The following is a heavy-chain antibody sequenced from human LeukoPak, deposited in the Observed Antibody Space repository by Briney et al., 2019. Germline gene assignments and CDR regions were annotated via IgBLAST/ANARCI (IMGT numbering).Heavy chain of an antibody. Sequence: SVKVSCKASGGTFSSYAISWVRQAPGQGLEWMGGIIPIFGTANYAQKFQGRVTITADESTSTAHMELSSLRSEDTAVYYCARDMLELRHYYYYMDVWGKGTTVTVSS. J-gene: IGHJ6*03. CDR1: GGTFSSYA. CDR3: ARDMLELRHYYYYMDV. CDR2: IIPIFGTA. V-gene: IGHV1-69*01. D-gene: IGHD1-7*01.